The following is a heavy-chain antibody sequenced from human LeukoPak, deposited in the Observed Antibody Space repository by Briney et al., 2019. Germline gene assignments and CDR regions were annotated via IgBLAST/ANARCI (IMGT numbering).Heavy chain of an antibody. CDR1: RYTLTELS. CDR3: ATSPLYRAVAGTGVDY. V-gene: IGHV1-24*01. J-gene: IGHJ4*02. D-gene: IGHD6-19*01. CDR2: FDPEDGET. Sequence: ASVKVSCKVSRYTLTELSMHWVRQAPGKGLEWMGGFDPEDGETIYAQKFQGRVTMTEDTSTGTAYMELSSLRSEDTAVYYCATSPLYRAVAGTGVDYWGQGTLVTVSS.